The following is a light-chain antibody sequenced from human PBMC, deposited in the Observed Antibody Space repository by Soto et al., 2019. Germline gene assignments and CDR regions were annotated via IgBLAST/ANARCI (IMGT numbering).Light chain of an antibody. J-gene: IGKJ2*01. CDR1: QSVSSN. V-gene: IGKV3-15*01. CDR2: GAS. CDR3: QQYNNWPYT. Sequence: EIVMTQSPATLSVSPGERATLSCIASQSVSSNFAWYQQKPGQAPRLLIYGASTRSTGIPARFSGSGSGTEFTRTISSLQSEDFAGYYCQQYNNWPYTFGQGTKLEIK.